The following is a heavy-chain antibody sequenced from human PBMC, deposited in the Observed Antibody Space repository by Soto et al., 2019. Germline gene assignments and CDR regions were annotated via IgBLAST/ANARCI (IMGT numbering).Heavy chain of an antibody. J-gene: IGHJ4*02. Sequence: PSETLSLTCAVYGGSFSGYYWSWIRQPPGKGLEWIGEINHSGSTNYNPSLKSRVTISVDTSKNQFSLKLSSVTAADTAVYYCARAPAMAPYYFDYWGQGTLVTVSS. D-gene: IGHD5-18*01. V-gene: IGHV4-34*01. CDR2: INHSGST. CDR1: GGSFSGYY. CDR3: ARAPAMAPYYFDY.